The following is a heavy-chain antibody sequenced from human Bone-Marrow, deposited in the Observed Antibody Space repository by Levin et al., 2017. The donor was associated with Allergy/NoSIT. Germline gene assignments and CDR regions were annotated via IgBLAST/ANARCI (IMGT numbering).Heavy chain of an antibody. D-gene: IGHD3-3*01. V-gene: IGHV4-30-2*01. Sequence: LRLSCDVSGGSVSSGGYAWAWIRQPPGRGLEWIGYIYQSGDTYYTPSLRGRIAMSLDRSNNRFSLTLTSVTAADTAVYYCAGNTRRAGFDYWGQGAPVTVSS. CDR1: GGSVSSGGYA. CDR2: IYQSGDT. CDR3: AGNTRRAGFDY. J-gene: IGHJ4*02.